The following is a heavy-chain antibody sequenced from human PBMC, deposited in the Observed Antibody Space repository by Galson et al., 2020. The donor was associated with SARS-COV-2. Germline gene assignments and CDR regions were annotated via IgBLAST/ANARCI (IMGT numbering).Heavy chain of an antibody. D-gene: IGHD5-18*01. CDR2: IYSGGST. CDR3: AAPSDTAMVMGLF. V-gene: IGHV3-53*01. J-gene: IGHJ4*02. Sequence: GESLKISCAASGFTVSSNYMSWVRQAPGKGPEWVSVIYSGGSTYYADSVKGRFTISRDNSKNTLYLQMNSLRAEDTAVYYCAAPSDTAMVMGLFWGQGTLVTVSS. CDR1: GFTVSSNY.